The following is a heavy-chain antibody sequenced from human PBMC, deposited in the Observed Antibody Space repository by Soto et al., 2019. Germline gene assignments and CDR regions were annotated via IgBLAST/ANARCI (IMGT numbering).Heavy chain of an antibody. CDR1: GFTFSHYG. V-gene: IGHV3-30*03. CDR3: ARSSVKYQGQIDY. Sequence: QVQLVESGGGVVQPGRSLRLSCAASGFTFSHYGIHWVRQAPGMGLEWLSVISYDGSKKHYADSVKGRFTVSRDNSKHTLYLPMNSLRAEDTAGYFCARSSVKYQGQIDYWGQGTPVTVSS. J-gene: IGHJ4*02. CDR2: ISYDGSKK. D-gene: IGHD2-2*01.